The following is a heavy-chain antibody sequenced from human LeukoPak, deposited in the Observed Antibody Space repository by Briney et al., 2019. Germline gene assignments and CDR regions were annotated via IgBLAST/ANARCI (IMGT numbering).Heavy chain of an antibody. CDR1: GFTVSTNY. CDR3: ASYRYGSSFAFDI. CDR2: IYSGGST. Sequence: GGSLRLSCGASGFTVSTNYMSWVRQAPGKGLEWVSIIYSGGSTYYADSVKGRFTISRDNSKNTLYLQMNSLRAEDTAVYYCASYRYGSSFAFDIWGQGTMATVSS. D-gene: IGHD6-6*01. J-gene: IGHJ3*02. V-gene: IGHV3-66*01.